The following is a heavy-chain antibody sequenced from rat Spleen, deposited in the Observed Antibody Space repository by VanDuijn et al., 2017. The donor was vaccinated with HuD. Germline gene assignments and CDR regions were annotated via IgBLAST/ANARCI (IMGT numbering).Heavy chain of an antibody. J-gene: IGHJ2*01. Sequence: EVQLVETGGGLVQPGRSLKLSCVASGFTFNNYWMTWIRQAPGKGLEWVASITNTAVSTYYPDSVKGRFTISRDTAKSTLYLQMNSLRSEDTATYYCTRRYYGYNYFDYWGQGVMVTVSS. V-gene: IGHV5-31*01. D-gene: IGHD1-9*01. CDR2: ITNTAVST. CDR1: GFTFNNYW. CDR3: TRRYYGYNYFDY.